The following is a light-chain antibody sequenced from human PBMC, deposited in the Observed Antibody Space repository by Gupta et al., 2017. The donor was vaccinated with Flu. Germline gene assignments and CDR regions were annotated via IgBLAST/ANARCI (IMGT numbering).Light chain of an antibody. CDR3: QQYNDWTLYT. CDR2: GAS. V-gene: IGKV3-15*01. J-gene: IGKJ2*01. Sequence: AMATLSCRASWSVSSKLASYQQKPDQAPRLIIYGASTRASGIPARFSGSGSRTEFTLTISSLQTEDFAIYYCQQYNDWTLYTFGHGTKLEIK. CDR1: WSVSSK.